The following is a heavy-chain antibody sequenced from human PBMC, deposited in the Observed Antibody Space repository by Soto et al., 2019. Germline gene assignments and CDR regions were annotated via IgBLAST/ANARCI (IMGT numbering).Heavy chain of an antibody. CDR1: GGSISSSY. Sequence: QVQLQESGPGLVKPSETLSLTCTDSGGSISSSYWGWIRQPPGKRLEWIGYIYNSGSTNYNPSLKSRVTISIDTSKNQFSLKLSSVTAADTAVYYCAREGSSSYFDYWGQGTLVTVSS. V-gene: IGHV4-59*01. D-gene: IGHD6-6*01. CDR2: IYNSGST. CDR3: AREGSSSYFDY. J-gene: IGHJ4*02.